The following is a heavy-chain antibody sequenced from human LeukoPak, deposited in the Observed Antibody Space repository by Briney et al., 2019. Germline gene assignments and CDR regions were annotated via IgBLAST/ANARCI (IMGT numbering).Heavy chain of an antibody. CDR2: INHSGST. J-gene: IGHJ5*02. D-gene: IGHD5-24*01. CDR3: ASTASSKIWLQFSSGWFDP. Sequence: SETLSLTCAVYGGSFSGYYWSWIRQPPGKGLEWIGEINHSGSTNYNPSLKSRVTISVDTSKNQFSLKLSSVTAADTAVYYCASTASSKIWLQFSSGWFDPWGQGTLVTVSS. CDR1: GGSFSGYY. V-gene: IGHV4-34*01.